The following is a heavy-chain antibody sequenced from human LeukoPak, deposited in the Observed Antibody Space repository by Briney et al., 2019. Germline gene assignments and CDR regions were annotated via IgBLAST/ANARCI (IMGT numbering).Heavy chain of an antibody. CDR3: AKGLVKYQLLLDSSPFDY. CDR2: ISGSGGST. J-gene: IGHJ4*02. V-gene: IGHV3-23*01. D-gene: IGHD2-2*01. Sequence: PGGSLRLSCAASGFTFSSYAMSWVRQAPGKGLEWVSAISGSGGSTYYADSVKGRFTISRDNSKNTLYLQMNSLRAEDTAVYYCAKGLVKYQLLLDSSPFDYWGQGTLVTVSS. CDR1: GFTFSSYA.